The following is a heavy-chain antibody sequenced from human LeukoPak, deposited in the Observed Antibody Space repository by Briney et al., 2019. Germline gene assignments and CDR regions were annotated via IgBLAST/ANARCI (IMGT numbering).Heavy chain of an antibody. CDR2: IYPGDSDT. Sequence: GESLKISCKGSGYSFTSYWIGWVRQMPGKGLEWMGIIYPGDSDTRYSPSFQGQVTISADKSISTAYLQWSSLKASDTAMYYCARRSGAAAGTDYYGMDVWGKGTTVTVSS. CDR3: ARRSGAAAGTDYYGMDV. J-gene: IGHJ6*04. V-gene: IGHV5-51*01. CDR1: GYSFTSYW. D-gene: IGHD6-13*01.